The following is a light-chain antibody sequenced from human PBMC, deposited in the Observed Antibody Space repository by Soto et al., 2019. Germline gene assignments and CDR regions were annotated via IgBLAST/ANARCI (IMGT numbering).Light chain of an antibody. V-gene: IGKV3-20*01. CDR1: QSINSRY. CDR3: QQFGSSPGFT. CDR2: GAS. Sequence: EIVLTQSPGTLSLSPGERATLSCRASQSINSRYLAWYQQKPGQAPRHLIYGASSRATGIPDRFSSRGSGTDFTLTISRLEPEDFAVYYCQQFGSSPGFTFGPGTKVDIK. J-gene: IGKJ3*01.